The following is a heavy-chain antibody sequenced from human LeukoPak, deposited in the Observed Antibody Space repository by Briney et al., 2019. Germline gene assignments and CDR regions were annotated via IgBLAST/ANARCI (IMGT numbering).Heavy chain of an antibody. CDR2: ITSSSSTI. Sequence: GGSLRLSCAASGFTFSSYSMNWVRQAPGKGLQWVSYITSSSSTIYYADSVKGRFTISRDNANKSLYLQMNSLRDEDTAVYYCARGATPDYWGQGTLVTVSS. V-gene: IGHV3-48*02. CDR1: GFTFSSYS. CDR3: ARGATPDY. J-gene: IGHJ4*02.